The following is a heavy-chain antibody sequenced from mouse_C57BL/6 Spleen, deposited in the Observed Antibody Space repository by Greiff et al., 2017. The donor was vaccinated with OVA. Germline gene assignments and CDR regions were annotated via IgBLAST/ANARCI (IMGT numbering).Heavy chain of an antibody. CDR3: TRYYGSSPDY. CDR2: IDPGTGGT. CDR1: GYTFTDYE. Sequence: QVQLQQSGAELVRPGASVTLSCKASGYTFTDYEMHWVKQTPVHGLEWIGAIDPGTGGTAYNQKFKGKAILTADKSSSTAYMELRSLTSEDSAVYYCTRYYGSSPDYWGQGTTLTVSS. V-gene: IGHV1-15*01. J-gene: IGHJ2*01. D-gene: IGHD1-1*01.